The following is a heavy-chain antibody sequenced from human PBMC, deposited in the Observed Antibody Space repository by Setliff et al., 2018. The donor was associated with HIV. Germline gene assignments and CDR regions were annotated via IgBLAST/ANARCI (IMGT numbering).Heavy chain of an antibody. V-gene: IGHV3-9*01. Sequence: GGSLRLSCAASGFTFDDYAMHWVRQAPGKGLKWVSGISWNSGSIGYADSVKGRFTISRDNAKNSLYLQMNSLRAEDTALYYCAKDPGNSGSYPEYFQHWGQGTLVTVSS. D-gene: IGHD1-26*01. J-gene: IGHJ1*01. CDR2: ISWNSGSI. CDR3: AKDPGNSGSYPEYFQH. CDR1: GFTFDDYA.